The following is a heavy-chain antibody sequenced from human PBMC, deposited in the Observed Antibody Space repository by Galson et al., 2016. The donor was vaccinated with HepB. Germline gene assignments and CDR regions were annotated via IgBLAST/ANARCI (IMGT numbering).Heavy chain of an antibody. D-gene: IGHD1-26*01. Sequence: SVKVSCKASGYTFTNYAIHWVSQAPGQRLEWMGWINAGNGNTKYSQRFQGRVTITRDASASTAYMELNSLRSEDTAVYYCARVTVYSGSYYYAFEIWGQGTMVTVSS. CDR2: INAGNGNT. CDR3: ARVTVYSGSYYYAFEI. J-gene: IGHJ3*02. V-gene: IGHV1-3*01. CDR1: GYTFTNYA.